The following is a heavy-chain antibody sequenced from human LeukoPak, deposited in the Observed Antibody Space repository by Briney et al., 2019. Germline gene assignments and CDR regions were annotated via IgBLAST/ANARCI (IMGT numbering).Heavy chain of an antibody. CDR1: GFTFSSYA. J-gene: IGHJ4*02. Sequence: GGSLRLSCAASGFTFSSYAMSWVRQAPGKGLEWVSTINGGGTGSYYAVSVNGRFIISRDNSMNTLYLQMNGLRAEDTAVYYCARDQGGYSTDFDFWGQGTLVTVSS. CDR2: INGGGTGS. D-gene: IGHD5-12*01. V-gene: IGHV3-23*01. CDR3: ARDQGGYSTDFDF.